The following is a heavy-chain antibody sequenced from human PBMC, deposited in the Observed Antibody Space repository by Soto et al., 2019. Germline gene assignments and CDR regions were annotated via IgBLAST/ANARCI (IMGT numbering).Heavy chain of an antibody. CDR1: GGSISSGGYY. V-gene: IGHV4-31*03. CDR3: ARPGGSGWFYFDS. J-gene: IGHJ4*02. D-gene: IGHD6-13*01. CDR2: IYYSGST. Sequence: PSETLSLTCTVSGGSISSGGYYWSWIRQHPGKGLEWIGYIYYSGSTYYNPSLKSRVTISVDTSKNHFSLKLTSVTAADTAVYYCARPGGSGWFYFDSWGQGSQVTVSS.